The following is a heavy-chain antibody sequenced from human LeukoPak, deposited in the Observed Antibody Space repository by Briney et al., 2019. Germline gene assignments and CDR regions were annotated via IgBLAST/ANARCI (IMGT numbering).Heavy chain of an antibody. CDR2: IRSKAYGRTT. J-gene: IGHJ4*02. Sequence: GGSLRLSCTASGFTFGDYAMSWFRQAPGKGLEWVGFIRSKAYGRTTEYAASVKGRFTISRDDSKSIAYLQMNSLKTEDTAVYYCTRGPRSGSYYVPFDYWGQGTLVTVSS. V-gene: IGHV3-49*03. CDR3: TRGPRSGSYYVPFDY. CDR1: GFTFGDYA. D-gene: IGHD1-26*01.